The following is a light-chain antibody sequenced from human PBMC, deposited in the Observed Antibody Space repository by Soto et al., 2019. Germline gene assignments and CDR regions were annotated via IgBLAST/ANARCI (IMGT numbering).Light chain of an antibody. V-gene: IGLV3-9*01. CDR2: RDI. J-gene: IGLJ1*01. CDR3: QVWDSSTALYV. CDR1: NIGSKN. Sequence: SYELTQPLSVSVALGQTARITCGGNNIGSKNVHWYQQKPGQAPVLVIYRDINRPSGIPERFSGSNSGNTATLTISRAQAGDEADYYCQVWDSSTALYVFGTGTRSPS.